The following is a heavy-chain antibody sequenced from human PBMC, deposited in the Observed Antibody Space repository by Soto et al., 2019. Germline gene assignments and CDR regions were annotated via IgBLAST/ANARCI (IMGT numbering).Heavy chain of an antibody. J-gene: IGHJ4*02. Sequence: PSETLSLTCSVSGGSITNYYWDWVRQPAGKGLEWIGRIYSRGSTNYNPSLQSRVTMSVDTSNYQFSLRLSSVTAADTAVYYCARETCYGGSCYAFFDYWGQGILVTVSS. CDR3: ARETCYGGSCYAFFDY. CDR2: IYSRGST. V-gene: IGHV4-4*07. CDR1: GGSITNYY. D-gene: IGHD2-15*01.